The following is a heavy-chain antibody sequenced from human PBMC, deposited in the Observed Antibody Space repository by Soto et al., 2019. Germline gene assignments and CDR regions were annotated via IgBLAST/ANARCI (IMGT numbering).Heavy chain of an antibody. Sequence: PVGSLRLSCAASGFTFSTDWMNWVRQAPGNGLEWVANIKQDGSEKYYADSVKGRFTISRDNAKNSVYLQMNSPRAEDTALYYCTRVIRELIITSPPLDYWGQGTLVTVSS. J-gene: IGHJ4*02. CDR3: TRVIRELIITSPPLDY. V-gene: IGHV3-7*03. D-gene: IGHD3-10*01. CDR1: GFTFSTDW. CDR2: IKQDGSEK.